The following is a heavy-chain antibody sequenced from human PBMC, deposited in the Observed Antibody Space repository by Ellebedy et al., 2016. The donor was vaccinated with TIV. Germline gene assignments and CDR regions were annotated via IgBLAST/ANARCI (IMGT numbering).Heavy chain of an antibody. CDR3: ASLDGGYSYGPTRDY. D-gene: IGHD5-18*01. V-gene: IGHV1-69*13. CDR1: GGTFSSYA. J-gene: IGHJ4*02. CDR2: IIPIFGTA. Sequence: AASVKVSCKASGGTFSSYAISWVRQAPGQGLEWMGGIIPIFGTANYAQKFQGRVTITADESTSTAYMELSSLRSEDTAVYYCASLDGGYSYGPTRDYWGQGTLVTVSS.